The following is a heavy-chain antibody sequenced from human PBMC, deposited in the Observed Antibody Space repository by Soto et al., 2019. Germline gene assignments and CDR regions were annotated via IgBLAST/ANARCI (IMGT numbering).Heavy chain of an antibody. CDR2: IYWDDDK. CDR1: GFSLSTSGVG. Sequence: QITLKESGPPLVKPTQTLTLTCTFSGFSLSTSGVGVGWIRQPPGKALEWLALIYWDDDKRYSPSLKSRLTITKDPSKNQVVLTMTNMDPVDTATYYCAHRTQNSSSWEVLDYWGQGTLVTVSS. CDR3: AHRTQNSSSWEVLDY. J-gene: IGHJ4*02. V-gene: IGHV2-5*02. D-gene: IGHD6-13*01.